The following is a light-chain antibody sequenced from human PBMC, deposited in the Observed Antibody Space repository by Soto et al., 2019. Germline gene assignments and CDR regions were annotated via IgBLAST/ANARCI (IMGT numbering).Light chain of an antibody. CDR1: QSASYY. CDR2: DAS. V-gene: IGKV3-11*01. CDR3: QQRSHWRT. J-gene: IGKJ1*01. Sequence: EVVLTQSPSTLSLSPGERATLSCRASQSASYYLAWYQQKPGQAPRLLIYDASKRATGVPARFTGSGSGTDFTLTISSLEPEDFAVYFCQQRSHWRTFGPGTKV.